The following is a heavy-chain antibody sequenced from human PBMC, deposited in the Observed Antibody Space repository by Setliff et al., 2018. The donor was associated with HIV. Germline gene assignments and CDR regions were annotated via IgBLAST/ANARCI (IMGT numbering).Heavy chain of an antibody. CDR1: GYTFTSYG. CDR3: ARMIVLSASSPPNAFDI. J-gene: IGHJ3*02. CDR2: ISACNGNT. Sequence: ASVKVSCKASGYTFTSYGISWVRQAPGQGLEWMGWISACNGNTNYAQKLQGRVTMTTDTSTSKAYMGLRSLRSDDTAVYYCARMIVLSASSPPNAFDIWGQGTMVTVSS. V-gene: IGHV1-18*01. D-gene: IGHD3-22*01.